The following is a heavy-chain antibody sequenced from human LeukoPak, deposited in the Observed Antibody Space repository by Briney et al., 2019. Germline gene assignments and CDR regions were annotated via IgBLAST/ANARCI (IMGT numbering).Heavy chain of an antibody. V-gene: IGHV4-59*08. Sequence: SETLSLTCTLSWGTLRQYFFRWLRQSPGGGLEWIGYIYSSGSTNSNPSLKSRVTISVDMSKNEFSLKLNSVTSADTAVYYCARHDSAVGAFFIWGQGTLVTVSS. CDR3: ARHDSAVGAFFI. D-gene: IGHD1-26*01. J-gene: IGHJ4*02. CDR1: WGTLRQYF. CDR2: IYSSGST.